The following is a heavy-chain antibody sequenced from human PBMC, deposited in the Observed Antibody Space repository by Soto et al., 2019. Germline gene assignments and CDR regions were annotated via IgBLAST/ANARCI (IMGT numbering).Heavy chain of an antibody. CDR1: GFRFDDYN. J-gene: IGHJ6*02. CDR3: ARETLSFGSALDV. CDR2: ITWNGGNT. V-gene: IGHV3-43*01. D-gene: IGHD3-3*01. Sequence: GRSLRLSCAASGFRFDDYNIHWVRQAPGKGLEWVSLITWNGGNTYYADSVKGRFTISRDDTTESVSLQMTSLKREDTGLYYCARETLSFGSALDVWGQGTMVTVSS.